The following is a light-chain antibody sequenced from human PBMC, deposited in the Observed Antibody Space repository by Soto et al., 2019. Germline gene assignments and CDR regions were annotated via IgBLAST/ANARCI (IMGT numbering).Light chain of an antibody. V-gene: IGKV1-5*03. CDR3: QQYNSYSWT. CDR1: QGISTY. J-gene: IGKJ1*01. CDR2: KAS. Sequence: DIQMTQSPSFLSASVGDRVTITCRASQGISTYLNWYQQKPGKAPKLLIYKASSLESGVPSRFSGSGSGTEFTLTISSLQPDDFATYYCQQYNSYSWTFGQGTKVDIK.